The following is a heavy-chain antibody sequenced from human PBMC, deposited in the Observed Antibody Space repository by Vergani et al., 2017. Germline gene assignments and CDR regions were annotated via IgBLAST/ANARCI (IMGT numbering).Heavy chain of an antibody. V-gene: IGHV3-30*02. Sequence: QVQLVESGGGVVQPGGSLRLSCAASGFTFSSYGMHWVRQAPGKGLEWVAFIRYDGSNKYYADSVKGRFTISRDNSKNTLYLQMNSLRAEDTAVYYCAKDVTYYDILTGYPEYYYGMDFWGQGTTVTVSS. CDR3: AKDVTYYDILTGYPEYYYGMDF. J-gene: IGHJ6*02. CDR2: IRYDGSNK. CDR1: GFTFSSYG. D-gene: IGHD3-9*01.